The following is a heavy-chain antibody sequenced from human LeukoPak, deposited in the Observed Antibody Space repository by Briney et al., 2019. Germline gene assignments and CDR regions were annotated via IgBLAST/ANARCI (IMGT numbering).Heavy chain of an antibody. V-gene: IGHV3-23*01. CDR2: ISVSGSSG. D-gene: IGHD5-18*01. CDR1: GLTFSGYV. Sequence: VGSLSLSCAASGLTFSGYVMSWVRRSPGTEVRGFSAISVSGSSGYHANSVQGRFAISRAYSQHTPNLPMNSLRAEATAVYYSAKDLVPGELVDTAKSVEVLDYWGQGTLVTVSS. J-gene: IGHJ4*02. CDR3: AKDLVPGELVDTAKSVEVLDY.